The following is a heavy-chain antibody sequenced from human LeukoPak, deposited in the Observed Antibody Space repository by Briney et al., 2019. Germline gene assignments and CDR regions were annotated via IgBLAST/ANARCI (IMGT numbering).Heavy chain of an antibody. CDR3: ARGGVVVVVPAATDY. J-gene: IGHJ4*02. V-gene: IGHV1-2*02. CDR2: INPNSGGT. CDR1: GYTFTGYY. D-gene: IGHD2-2*01. Sequence: GASVKVSCKASGYTFTGYYMHWVRQAPGQGLEWMGWINPNSGGTNYAQKFQGRVTMTRDTSISTTYMELSRLRSDDTALYYCARGGVVVVVPAATDYWGQGTLVTVSS.